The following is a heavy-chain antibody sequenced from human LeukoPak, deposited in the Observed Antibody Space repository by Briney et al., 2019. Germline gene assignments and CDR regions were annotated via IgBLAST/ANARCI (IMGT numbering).Heavy chain of an antibody. Sequence: SETLSLTCAVSGGSISSSNWWSWVRQPPGKGLEWIGEIYHSGSTNYNPSLKSRVTISVDKSISTAYLQWSSLKASDTAMYYCASGYDFFFLFWGQGTLVTVSS. J-gene: IGHJ4*02. D-gene: IGHD3-3*01. CDR3: ASGYDFFFLF. V-gene: IGHV4-4*02. CDR1: GGSISSSNW. CDR2: IYHSGST.